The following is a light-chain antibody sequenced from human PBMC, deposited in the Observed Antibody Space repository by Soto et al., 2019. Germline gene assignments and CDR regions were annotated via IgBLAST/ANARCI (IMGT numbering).Light chain of an antibody. Sequence: EKVMTQSPATLSVSPGERATLSCRASQSVSSNLAWYQQKPGQAPRLLIYDASTRATGIPARFSGSGSGTEFTLTISSLQSEDLAVYYCQQYDDWPETFGQGTKAEIK. CDR1: QSVSSN. CDR2: DAS. J-gene: IGKJ1*01. V-gene: IGKV3-15*01. CDR3: QQYDDWPET.